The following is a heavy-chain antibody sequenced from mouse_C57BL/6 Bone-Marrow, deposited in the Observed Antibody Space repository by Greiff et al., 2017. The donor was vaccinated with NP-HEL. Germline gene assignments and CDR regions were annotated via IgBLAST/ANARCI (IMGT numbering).Heavy chain of an antibody. J-gene: IGHJ3*01. CDR1: GISITTGNYR. V-gene: IGHV3-5*01. CDR3: AREWVTAQATYTWFAY. CDR2: IYYSGTI. D-gene: IGHD3-2*02. Sequence: EVKLMESGPGLVKPSQTVFLTCTVTGISITTGNYRWSWIRQFPGNKLEWIGYIYYSGTITYNPSLTSRTTITRDTPKNQFFLEMNSLTAEDTATYYCAREWVTAQATYTWFAYRGQGTLVTVSA.